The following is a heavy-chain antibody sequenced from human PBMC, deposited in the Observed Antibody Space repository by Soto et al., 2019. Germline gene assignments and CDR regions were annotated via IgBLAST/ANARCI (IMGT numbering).Heavy chain of an antibody. CDR1: GGSISSGDYY. CDR2: IYYSGST. V-gene: IGHV4-30-4*01. D-gene: IGHD3-10*01. Sequence: QVQLQESGPGLVKPSQTLSLTCTVSGGSISSGDYYWSWIRQPPGKGLEWIGYIYYSGSTYYNPSLKSRVTISVDTSKNQFSLKLSSVTAADPAVYYCARAIGVRGVINDFDYWGQGTLVTVSS. J-gene: IGHJ4*02. CDR3: ARAIGVRGVINDFDY.